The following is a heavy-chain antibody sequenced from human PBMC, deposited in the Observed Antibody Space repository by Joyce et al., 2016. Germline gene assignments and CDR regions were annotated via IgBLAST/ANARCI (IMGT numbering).Heavy chain of an antibody. D-gene: IGHD5-12*01. CDR3: ARQNYDYDAFDI. J-gene: IGHJ3*02. V-gene: IGHV5-51*01. CDR1: RYSFSTHW. CDR2: IYPDDSDI. Sequence: VQLVQSGAEIKTPGVSLKISCQGFRYSFSTHWIGCGRQMPGKGLEWMGVIYPDDSDIRYRPSFQGQVTISADKSISTAYLQWSSLKASDTAIYYCARQNYDYDAFDIWGQGTMVTVSS.